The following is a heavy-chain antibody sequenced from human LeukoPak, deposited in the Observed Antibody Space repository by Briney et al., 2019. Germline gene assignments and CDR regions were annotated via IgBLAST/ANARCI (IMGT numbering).Heavy chain of an antibody. CDR3: AESYDTAGFYYGSH. CDR1: GFDFSRSS. CDR2: ISFSNRNM. D-gene: IGHD5-12*01. Sequence: GGSLRLSCAASGFDFSRSSMNWVRQAPGKGLEWVSYISFSNRNMYYADSVKGRFTISRDNAKNSLYLQMNSLRPEDTAVYYCAESYDTAGFYYGSHWGLGTLVTVSS. V-gene: IGHV3-48*04. J-gene: IGHJ4*02.